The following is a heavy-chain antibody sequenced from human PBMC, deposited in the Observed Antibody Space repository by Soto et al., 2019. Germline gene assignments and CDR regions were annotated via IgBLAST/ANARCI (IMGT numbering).Heavy chain of an antibody. CDR1: GGTFSSYT. CDR2: IIPILGIA. CDR3: ARVVQDPNYYYYGMDV. J-gene: IGHJ6*02. D-gene: IGHD2-2*01. V-gene: IGHV1-69*02. Sequence: SVKVSCKASGGTFSSYTISWVRQAPGQGLEWMGRIIPILGIANYAQKFQGRVTITADKSTSTAYMELSSLRSEDTAVYYCARVVQDPNYYYYGMDVWGQGTTVTVSS.